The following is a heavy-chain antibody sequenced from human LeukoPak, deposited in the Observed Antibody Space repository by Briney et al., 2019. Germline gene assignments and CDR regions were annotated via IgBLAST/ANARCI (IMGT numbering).Heavy chain of an antibody. V-gene: IGHV4-39*02. CDR3: VREYSRSVVAGSRPDL. CDR2: MYYRGTT. J-gene: IGHJ4*02. Sequence: SETLSLTCSVSGGSISSSSYNWGWIRQSPGKGLEGIGSMYYRGTTYQNSSLKSRVTLSIDTSNNQFSLKLTSVTAADTAVYYCVREYSRSVVAGSRPDLWGQGLLVTVSS. CDR1: GGSISSSSYN. D-gene: IGHD2-21*01.